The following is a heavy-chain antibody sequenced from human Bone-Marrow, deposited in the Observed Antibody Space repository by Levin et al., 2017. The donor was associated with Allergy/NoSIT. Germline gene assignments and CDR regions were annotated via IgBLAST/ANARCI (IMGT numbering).Heavy chain of an antibody. CDR2: IKQDGSER. CDR1: GFTFRNYW. V-gene: IGHV3-7*04. D-gene: IGHD3/OR15-3a*01. J-gene: IGHJ4*02. CDR3: VRDLDRYYFDY. Sequence: SCAASGFTFRNYWMSWVRQAPGKGLEWVANIKQDGSERYYVDSVKGRFTISRDSPKNSLYLQMNSLRAEDTAVYYCVRDLDRYYFDYWGRGTLVTVSS.